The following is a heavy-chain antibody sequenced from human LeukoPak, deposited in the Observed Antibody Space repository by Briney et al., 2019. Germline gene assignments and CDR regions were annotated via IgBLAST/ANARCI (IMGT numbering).Heavy chain of an antibody. CDR2: INHSGST. D-gene: IGHD4-17*01. Sequence: PSETLSLTCTVSGGSISSGASDWGWIRQHPKRGLEWVGYINHSGSTYYNPSLGSRVTMSVDTSKNQFSLKLSSVTAADTAVYYCARAMEDYGDYEFPPNWFDPWGQGTLVTVSS. CDR3: ARAMEDYGDYEFPPNWFDP. J-gene: IGHJ5*02. CDR1: GGSISSGASD. V-gene: IGHV4-31*03.